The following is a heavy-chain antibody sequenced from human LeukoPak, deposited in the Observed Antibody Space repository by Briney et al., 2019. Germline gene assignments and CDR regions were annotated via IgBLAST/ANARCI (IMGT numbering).Heavy chain of an antibody. CDR3: ARPIAGSSVWRSFDY. CDR2: IHRDGRT. D-gene: IGHD6-19*01. J-gene: IGHJ4*02. V-gene: IGHV4-4*02. CDR1: GVSISSSEW. Sequence: SETLSLTCAVSGVSISSSEWWIWVRQPPGQGLEWIGEIHRDGRTRYNPSLKSRVTMSMDYSKNQFSPSVTSVTAADTAVYYCARPIAGSSVWRSFDYWGQGTLVTVSS.